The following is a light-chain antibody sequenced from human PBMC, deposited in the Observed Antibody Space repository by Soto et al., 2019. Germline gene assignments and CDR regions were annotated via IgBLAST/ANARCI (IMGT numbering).Light chain of an antibody. V-gene: IGLV2-14*03. CDR3: SSYTGASTYV. CDR1: TSDIGTFDY. Sequence: QAVVTQPASVSGSPGQSISISCTATTSDIGTFDYVSWYQHHPGKAPKLIVFDVGNRPSGVSNRFSGSKSGNTASLIISGLQAEDEADYYCSSYTGASTYVFGPGTKLTVL. CDR2: DVG. J-gene: IGLJ1*01.